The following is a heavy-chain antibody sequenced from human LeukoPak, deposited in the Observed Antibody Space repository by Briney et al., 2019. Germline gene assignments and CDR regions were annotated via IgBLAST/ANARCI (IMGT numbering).Heavy chain of an antibody. J-gene: IGHJ4*02. V-gene: IGHV4-39*07. CDR2: INHSGST. Sequence: SETLSLTCTVSGGSISSSSYYWGWIRQPPGKGLEWIGEINHSGSTNYNPSLKSRVTISVDTSKNQFSLKLSSVTAADTAVYYCARGGLRGYCSGGSCYHFDYWGQGTLVTVSS. D-gene: IGHD2-15*01. CDR3: ARGGLRGYCSGGSCYHFDY. CDR1: GGSISSSSYY.